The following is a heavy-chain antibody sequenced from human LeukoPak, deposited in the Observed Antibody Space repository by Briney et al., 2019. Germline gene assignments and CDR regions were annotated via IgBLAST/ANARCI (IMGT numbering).Heavy chain of an antibody. Sequence: GASVKVSCKTSGYTFAGYYIHWVRQAPGQGLEWMGWINPNSGGTNYAQKFQGRVTMTRDTSISAAYMELSRLRSDDTAVYYCARDPVHAFDIWGQGTMVTVSS. CDR2: INPNSGGT. J-gene: IGHJ3*02. CDR1: GYTFAGYY. V-gene: IGHV1-2*02. CDR3: ARDPVHAFDI. D-gene: IGHD3-10*01.